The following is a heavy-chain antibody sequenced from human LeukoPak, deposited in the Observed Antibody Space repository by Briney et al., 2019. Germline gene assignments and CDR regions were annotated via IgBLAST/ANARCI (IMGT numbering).Heavy chain of an antibody. Sequence: SQTLSLTCTVSGGSISSGDYYWSWIRQPPGKGLEWIGYIYYSGSTYYNPSLKSRVTISVDTSKNQFSLKLSSVTAADTAVYYCASSGYSYGYGEDYWGQGTLATVSS. J-gene: IGHJ4*02. CDR1: GGSISSGDYY. D-gene: IGHD5-18*01. CDR2: IYYSGST. CDR3: ASSGYSYGYGEDY. V-gene: IGHV4-30-4*01.